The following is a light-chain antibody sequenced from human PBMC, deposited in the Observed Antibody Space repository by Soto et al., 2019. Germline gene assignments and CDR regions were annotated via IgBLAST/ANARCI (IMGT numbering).Light chain of an antibody. J-gene: IGKJ2*01. V-gene: IGKV1-5*03. CDR3: QQFDSYSST. CDR2: KAS. CDR1: QSISNW. Sequence: DIQMTQSPSTLSASVGDRVTITCRASQSISNWLAWYQQKPGKAPKLLIYKASILESGVPSRFSGRGSETEFTLSINSLQPDDFATYYGQQFDSYSSTFGQGTRLEIK.